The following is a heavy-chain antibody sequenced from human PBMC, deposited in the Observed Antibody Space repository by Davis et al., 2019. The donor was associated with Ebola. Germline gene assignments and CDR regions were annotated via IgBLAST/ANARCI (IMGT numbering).Heavy chain of an antibody. Sequence: GESLKISCAASGFTFSNAWMNWVRQAPGKGLEWVCRIKSKTDGGTTDYAAPVKGRFTISRDDSKNTLYLQMNSLRAEDTAVYYCARNEAYYYGSGSSPYYYYYGMDAWGQGTTVTVSS. V-gene: IGHV3-15*07. D-gene: IGHD3-10*01. CDR3: ARNEAYYYGSGSSPYYYYYGMDA. CDR2: IKSKTDGGTT. J-gene: IGHJ6*02. CDR1: GFTFSNAW.